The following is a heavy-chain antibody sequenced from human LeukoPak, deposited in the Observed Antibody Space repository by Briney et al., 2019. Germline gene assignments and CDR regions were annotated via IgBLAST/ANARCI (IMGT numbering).Heavy chain of an antibody. J-gene: IGHJ3*02. CDR2: IWYDGSNK. CDR1: GFTFSGYG. V-gene: IGHV3-33*01. D-gene: IGHD3-10*01. Sequence: GGSLRLSCAASGFTFSGYGMHWVRQAPGKGLEWVAVIWYDGSNKYYADSVKGRFTISRDNSKNTLYLQMYSLKAEDTAVYYCARPPMVRGVIITGDDVFDIWGQGTMVTVSS. CDR3: ARPPMVRGVIITGDDVFDI.